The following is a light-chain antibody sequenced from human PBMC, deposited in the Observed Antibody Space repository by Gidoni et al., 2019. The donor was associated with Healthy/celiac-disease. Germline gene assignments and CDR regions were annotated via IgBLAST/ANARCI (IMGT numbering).Light chain of an antibody. Sequence: EIVMTQSPATLSVSPGERATRSCRASQSVSSNLAWYRQKPGQAPRLLIYGASTRATGIPARFSGSGSGTEFTLTISSLQSEDFAVYYCQQYNNWPPPYTFGQGTKLEIK. CDR1: QSVSSN. CDR3: QQYNNWPPPYT. CDR2: GAS. V-gene: IGKV3-15*01. J-gene: IGKJ2*01.